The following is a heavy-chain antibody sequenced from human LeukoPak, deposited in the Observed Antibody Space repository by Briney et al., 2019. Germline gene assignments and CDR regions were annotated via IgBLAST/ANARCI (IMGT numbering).Heavy chain of an antibody. CDR2: IDSSDSYT. CDR3: ARLSCGDYAEYFQH. Sequence: GESLRISCKGSGYCSTSYWISCGRHMPRKDLEWRVRIDSSDSYTNYSPSFQGHVTISADKSNSTAYLQWSSLKGSDTAMYYCARLSCGDYAEYFQHWGQGTLVTVSS. V-gene: IGHV5-10-1*01. J-gene: IGHJ1*01. CDR1: GYCSTSYW. D-gene: IGHD4-17*01.